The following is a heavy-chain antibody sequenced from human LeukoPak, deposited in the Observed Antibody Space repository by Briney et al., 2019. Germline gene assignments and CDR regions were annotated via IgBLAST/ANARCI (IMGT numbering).Heavy chain of an antibody. V-gene: IGHV3-48*02. J-gene: IGHJ4*02. Sequence: GGSLRLSCAASGFTFSNYNMNWVRQAPGKGLEWLSYISSASNPIYYADSVKGRFTISRDNAKNSLYLQMNSLRDEDTAVYYCARAGVGARFEDYWGQGTLVTVSS. CDR2: ISSASNPI. CDR1: GFTFSNYN. D-gene: IGHD1-26*01. CDR3: ARAGVGARFEDY.